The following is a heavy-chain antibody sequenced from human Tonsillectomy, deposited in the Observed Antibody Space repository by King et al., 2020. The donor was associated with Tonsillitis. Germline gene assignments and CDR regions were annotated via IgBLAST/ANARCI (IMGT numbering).Heavy chain of an antibody. Sequence: VQLVESGAEVKKPGSSVKVSCKASGGTFSSYVISWVRQAPGQGLEWMGRIIPMLAKANYAQKFQDRVTITADKSTSTAYMELSSLRCEDTAVYYCAGDWRDDRSGYYFVWGQGTLVTVSS. J-gene: IGHJ4*02. CDR3: AGDWRDDRSGYYFV. CDR1: GGTFSSYV. D-gene: IGHD3-22*01. V-gene: IGHV1-69*09. CDR2: IIPMLAKA.